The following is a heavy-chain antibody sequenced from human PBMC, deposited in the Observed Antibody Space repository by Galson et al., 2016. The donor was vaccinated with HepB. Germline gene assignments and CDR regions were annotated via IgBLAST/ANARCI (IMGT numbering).Heavy chain of an antibody. Sequence: SETLSLTCTVSGDSLSSSTYYWGWIRQPPGKGLDWIATMYYDGNSYRNPSLKRRVSISLDTNENQFSLQLRSVTAADTAVYFCVRGSAAYFDYWGQGSLVTVSS. D-gene: IGHD3-10*01. V-gene: IGHV4-39*07. CDR3: VRGSAAYFDY. CDR2: MYYDGNS. CDR1: GDSLSSSTYY. J-gene: IGHJ4*02.